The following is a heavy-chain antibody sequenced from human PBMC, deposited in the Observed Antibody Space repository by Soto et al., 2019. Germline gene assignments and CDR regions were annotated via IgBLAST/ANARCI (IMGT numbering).Heavy chain of an antibody. J-gene: IGHJ4*02. CDR1: GDTFSFYS. D-gene: IGHD3-10*01. CDR2: VNPILSLS. CDR3: ATSYGSGSRAFDY. V-gene: IGHV1-69*02. Sequence: QVQLVQSGAEVKRPGSSVKVSCKASGDTFSFYSINWVRQAPGLGLEWMGRVNPILSLSNYAQRFQGRVTRTADKSTSTAYMVISSLRSEDTAIYYCATSYGSGSRAFDYWGQGAQVIVSS.